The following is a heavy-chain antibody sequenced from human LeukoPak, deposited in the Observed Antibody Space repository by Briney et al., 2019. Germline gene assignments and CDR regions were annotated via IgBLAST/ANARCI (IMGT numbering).Heavy chain of an antibody. CDR2: ICSGGGTI. V-gene: IGHV3-48*03. CDR3: ATMDLGVVIDY. D-gene: IGHD3-10*01. CDR1: GFPFNTYE. Sequence: GGSLRLSCVASGFPFNTYEMNWVRQAPGKGLEWVSYICSGGGTIYYADSVKGRFTISRDNAKNSLYLQMNSLRAEDTAVYYCATMDLGVVIDYWGQGTLVTVSS. J-gene: IGHJ4*02.